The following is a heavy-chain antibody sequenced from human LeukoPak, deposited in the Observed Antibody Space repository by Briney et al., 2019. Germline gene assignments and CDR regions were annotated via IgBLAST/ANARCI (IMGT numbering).Heavy chain of an antibody. CDR2: INHSGST. CDR1: GGSFSGYY. J-gene: IGHJ4*02. D-gene: IGHD5-18*01. V-gene: IGHV4-34*01. CDR3: ARGKLRQLWLHIGLNRTYYFDY. Sequence: SETLSLTCAVYGGSFSGYYWSWIRQPPGKGLEWIGEINHSGSTNYNPSLKSRVTISVDTSKNQFSLKLSSVTAADTAVYYCARGKLRQLWLHIGLNRTYYFDYWGQGTLVTVSS.